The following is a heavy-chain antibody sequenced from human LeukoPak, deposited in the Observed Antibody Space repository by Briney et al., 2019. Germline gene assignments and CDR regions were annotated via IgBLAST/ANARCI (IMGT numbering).Heavy chain of an antibody. Sequence: GASVKVSCKASGYTFTGYYMHWVRQAPGQGLEWMGWINPNSGGTNYAQKFQGRVTMTRDTSISTAYMELSRLRSDDTAVYYCARLYYGSVPGFDPWGQGTLVTVSS. CDR1: GYTFTGYY. V-gene: IGHV1-2*02. D-gene: IGHD3-10*01. J-gene: IGHJ5*02. CDR2: INPNSGGT. CDR3: ARLYYGSVPGFDP.